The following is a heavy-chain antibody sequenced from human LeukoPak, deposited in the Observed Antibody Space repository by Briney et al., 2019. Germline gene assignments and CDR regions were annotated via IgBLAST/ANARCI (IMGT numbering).Heavy chain of an antibody. V-gene: IGHV1-8*01. CDR2: MNPNSGNT. J-gene: IGHJ4*02. CDR3: ATTLTYSGSYGTDY. CDR1: GYTFTSYD. Sequence: ASVKVSCKASGYTFTSYDINWVRQATGQGLEWMGWMNPNSGNTGYAQKFQGRVTMTRNTSISTAYMELSSLRSKDTAVYYCATTLTYSGSYGTDYWGQGTLVTVSS. D-gene: IGHD1-26*01.